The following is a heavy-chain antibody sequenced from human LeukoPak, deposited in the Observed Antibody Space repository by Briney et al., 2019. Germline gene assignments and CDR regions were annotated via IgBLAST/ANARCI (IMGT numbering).Heavy chain of an antibody. Sequence: GGSLRRYCAASGFTFSSYAMHWVRQAPGKGLEWVAVISYDGSNKYYADSVKGRFTISRDNSKNTLYLQMNSLRAEDTAVYYCATGIAAAGTGMGAFDVWGQGTMVTVSS. CDR1: GFTFSSYA. CDR2: ISYDGSNK. V-gene: IGHV3-30*04. CDR3: ATGIAAAGTGMGAFDV. J-gene: IGHJ3*01. D-gene: IGHD6-13*01.